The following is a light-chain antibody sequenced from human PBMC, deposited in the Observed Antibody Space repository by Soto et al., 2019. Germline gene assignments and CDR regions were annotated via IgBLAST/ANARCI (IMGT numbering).Light chain of an antibody. CDR2: GAA. J-gene: IGKJ1*01. Sequence: EIVMTQSPATLSVSPGERATLSCRASQSVFSSLAWYQQKPGQAPRLLIYGAATRATGIPARFSGSGSGTEFTLTINSLQSEDFAVYYCQQYHNWPAFGQGTKVDIK. CDR1: QSVFSS. V-gene: IGKV3-15*01. CDR3: QQYHNWPA.